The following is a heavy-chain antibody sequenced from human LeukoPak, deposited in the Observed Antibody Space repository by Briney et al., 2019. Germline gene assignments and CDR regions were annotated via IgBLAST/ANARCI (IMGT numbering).Heavy chain of an antibody. V-gene: IGHV3-74*01. CDR1: GFTLSSYW. D-gene: IGHD3-10*01. Sequence: GGSLRLSCAASGFTLSSYWMHWVRQAPGKGLVWVSHINGDGSSTTHADSVKGRFTISRDNAKNTLYLQMNSLRAEDTAVYYCVRGGVRSAFDIWGQGTMVTVSS. CDR2: INGDGSST. J-gene: IGHJ3*02. CDR3: VRGGVRSAFDI.